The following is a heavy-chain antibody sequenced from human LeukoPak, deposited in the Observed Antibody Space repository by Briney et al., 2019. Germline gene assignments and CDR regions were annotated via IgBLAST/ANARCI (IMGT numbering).Heavy chain of an antibody. CDR1: GFSVINNY. Sequence: GGSLRLSCAACGFSVINNYMSWVRQAPGRGLEWVSVIYEGDSTYYADSVKGRFTITRDNSKNTLYLQMNSLRAEDTAVYYCAREESGSYFRYWGQGTLVTVSS. CDR2: IYEGDST. D-gene: IGHD1-26*01. CDR3: AREESGSYFRY. J-gene: IGHJ4*02. V-gene: IGHV3-53*01.